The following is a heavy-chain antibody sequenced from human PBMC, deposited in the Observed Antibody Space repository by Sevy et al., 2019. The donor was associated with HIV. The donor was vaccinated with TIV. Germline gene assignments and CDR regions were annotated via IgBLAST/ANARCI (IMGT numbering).Heavy chain of an antibody. D-gene: IGHD2-2*02. CDR2: ISSSSSYI. CDR1: GFTFSTYT. CDR3: AGAAYYCSTTSCYIDY. J-gene: IGHJ4*02. V-gene: IGHV3-21*01. Sequence: GGSLRLSCAASGFTFSTYTMNWVRQAPGKGLEWVSSISSSSSYIYYADSVKGRFTISRDNAKNSLYLQLNSRRVEDTAVYYCAGAAYYCSTTSCYIDYWGQGTLVTVSS.